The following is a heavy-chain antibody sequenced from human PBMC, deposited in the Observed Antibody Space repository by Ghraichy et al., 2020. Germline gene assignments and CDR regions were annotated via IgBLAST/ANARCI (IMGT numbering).Heavy chain of an antibody. CDR2: IYSGGTA. J-gene: IGHJ6*02. D-gene: IGHD3-9*01. CDR1: GFSVSRNY. Sequence: GGSLRLSCAATGFSVSRNYMSWVRQAPGKGLEWVSVIYSGGTAFYSDSVKDRFTVSRDISKNTLYLQLSSLRVEDTAVYYCARDISVQPSLRYYYGMDVWGQGTTVTVSS. V-gene: IGHV3-53*01. CDR3: ARDISVQPSLRYYYGMDV.